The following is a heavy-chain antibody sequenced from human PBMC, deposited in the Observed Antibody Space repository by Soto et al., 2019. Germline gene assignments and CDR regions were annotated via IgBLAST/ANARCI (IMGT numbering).Heavy chain of an antibody. D-gene: IGHD3-3*01. CDR3: ARGKDDFWSGYGSYYYYGMDV. CDR2: MNPNSGNT. J-gene: IGHJ6*02. CDR1: GYTFTSYD. Sequence: ASVKVSCKASGYTFTSYDINWVRQATGQGLEWMGWMNPNSGNTGYAQKFQGRVTMTRNTSISTAYMELSSLRSEDTAVYYCARGKDDFWSGYGSYYYYGMDVWGQGTTVTSP. V-gene: IGHV1-8*01.